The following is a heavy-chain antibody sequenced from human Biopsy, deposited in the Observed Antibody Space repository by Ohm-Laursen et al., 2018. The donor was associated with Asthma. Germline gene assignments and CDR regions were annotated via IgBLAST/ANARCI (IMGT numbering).Heavy chain of an antibody. J-gene: IGHJ6*02. CDR3: ARGPEWSGLDI. CDR2: SDHRGNT. CDR1: GLSSSGYY. Sequence: SQTLSLTCSMYGLSSSGYYWTWIRQPPGKGLEWIGESDHRGNTSINPTLKSRVTISKDKSANEFSLKMRSVTAADTAIYYCARGPEWSGLDIWGQGTTVTVSS. V-gene: IGHV4-34*01. D-gene: IGHD3-3*01.